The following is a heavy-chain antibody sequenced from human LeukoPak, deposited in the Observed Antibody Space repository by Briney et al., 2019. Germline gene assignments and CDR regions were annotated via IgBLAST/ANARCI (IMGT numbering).Heavy chain of an antibody. V-gene: IGHV1-69*04. CDR1: GGTFSSYA. D-gene: IGHD3-22*01. Sequence: GASVKVSCKASGGTFSSYAISWVRQAPGQGLEWMGRIIPILGIANYAQKFQGRVTITADTSTSTAYMELRSLRSDDTAVYYCARDADYDSSGYTTHWGQGTLVTVSS. J-gene: IGHJ4*02. CDR3: ARDADYDSSGYTTH. CDR2: IIPILGIA.